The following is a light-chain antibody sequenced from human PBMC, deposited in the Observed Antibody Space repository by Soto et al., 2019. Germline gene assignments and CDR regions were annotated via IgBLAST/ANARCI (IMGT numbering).Light chain of an antibody. CDR1: QSLLYHANNRSH. CDR2: LAS. V-gene: IGKV4-1*01. Sequence: DIVLTQSPESLAVSPGPRDTVSCEASQSLLYHANNRSHLAWYQQKAGQPPKLLIFLASMREDGVPDQFTGSGFRTRFTLTISSLQSEDAALYQCQQFYTVPWTFGQGNKVEI. CDR3: QQFYTVPWT. J-gene: IGKJ1*01.